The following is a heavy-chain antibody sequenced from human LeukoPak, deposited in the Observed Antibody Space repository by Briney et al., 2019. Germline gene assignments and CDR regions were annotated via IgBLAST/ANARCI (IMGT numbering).Heavy chain of an antibody. D-gene: IGHD2-2*02. Sequence: GGSLRLSCAASGFTFSNAWMSWVRQAPGKGLEWVSVIYIGGSTYYADSVKGRFTISRDISKNTLYLQMNSLRAEDTAMYYCARLGFVVPAVIFDYWGQGTLVTVSS. CDR3: ARLGFVVPAVIFDY. J-gene: IGHJ4*02. V-gene: IGHV3-53*01. CDR1: GFTFSNAW. CDR2: IYIGGST.